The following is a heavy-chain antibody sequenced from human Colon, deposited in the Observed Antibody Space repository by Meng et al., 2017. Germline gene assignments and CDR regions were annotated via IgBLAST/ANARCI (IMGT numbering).Heavy chain of an antibody. J-gene: IGHJ4*02. CDR1: GYSLSGYY. V-gene: IGHV1-2*06. CDR2: INAGSGGT. Sequence: QVQLVQSGAEVKKPGASVKVSCKASGYSLSGYYMHWVRQVPGQGLEWMGRINAGSGGTNYAEKFQGRVTLTRDTSINTAYMEVTSLRSDDTAVYYCAKIHLGDSGLDYWGQGTLVTVSS. D-gene: IGHD6-19*01. CDR3: AKIHLGDSGLDY.